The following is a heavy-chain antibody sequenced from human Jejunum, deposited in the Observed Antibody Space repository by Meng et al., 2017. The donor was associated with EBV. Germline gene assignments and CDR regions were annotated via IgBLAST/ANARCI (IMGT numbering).Heavy chain of an antibody. Sequence: QGLLQESGPELVKPSATLSLTCAVSGASVSSGNHYWTWIRQHPGKGLEWIGYIYYSAVTYYNPSLQSRVTISLDTTRNQFSLKLNSVTAADTAMYYCARNEVRVGSGSYSTFDFWGQGILVTVSS. CDR1: GASVSSGNHY. V-gene: IGHV4-30-4*01. CDR3: ARNEVRVGSGSYSTFDF. CDR2: IYYSAVT. D-gene: IGHD3-10*01. J-gene: IGHJ4*02.